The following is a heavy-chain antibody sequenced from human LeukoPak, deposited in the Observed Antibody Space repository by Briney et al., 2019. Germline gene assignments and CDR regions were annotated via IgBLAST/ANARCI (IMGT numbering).Heavy chain of an antibody. CDR3: ARGTGHYDSSGYYY. V-gene: IGHV3-21*01. D-gene: IGHD3-22*01. J-gene: IGHJ4*02. CDR2: ISSSSSYI. CDR1: AFTFSSYS. Sequence: NPGGSLRLSCAASAFTFSSYSVNWVRQAPGEGLEWVSSISSSSSYIYYADSVKGRFTISRDNAKNSLYLQMSSLRAEDTAVYYCARGTGHYDSSGYYYWGQGTLVTVSS.